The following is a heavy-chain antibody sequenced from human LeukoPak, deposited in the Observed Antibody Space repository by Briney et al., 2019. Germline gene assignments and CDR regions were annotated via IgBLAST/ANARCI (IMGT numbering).Heavy chain of an antibody. Sequence: SQTLSLTCTVSGGSISSGDYYWSWIRQPPGKGLEWIGEINHSGSTNYNPSLKSRVTISVDTSKNQFSLKLSSVTAADTAVYYCARGVAVAGTGTYYFDYWGQGTLVTVSS. CDR3: ARGVAVAGTGTYYFDY. J-gene: IGHJ4*02. CDR1: GGSISSGDYY. CDR2: INHSGST. V-gene: IGHV4-30-4*08. D-gene: IGHD6-19*01.